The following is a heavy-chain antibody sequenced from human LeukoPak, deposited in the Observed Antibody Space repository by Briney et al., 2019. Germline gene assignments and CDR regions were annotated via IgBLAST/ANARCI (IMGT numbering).Heavy chain of an antibody. V-gene: IGHV4-39*07. CDR1: GGSISSSSYY. CDR2: IYYSGST. Sequence: SETLSLTCTASGGSISSSSYYWGWIRQPPGKGLEWIGSIYYSGSTYYNPSLKSRVTISVDTSKNQFSLKLSSVTAADTAVYYCARMTYYYGSGSYTPSMDVWGKGTTVTVSS. D-gene: IGHD3-10*01. J-gene: IGHJ6*04. CDR3: ARMTYYYGSGSYTPSMDV.